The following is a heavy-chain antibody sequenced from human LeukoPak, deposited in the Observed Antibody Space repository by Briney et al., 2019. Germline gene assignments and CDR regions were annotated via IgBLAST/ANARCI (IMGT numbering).Heavy chain of an antibody. CDR2: MYISGST. CDR1: GGSINSGDYY. V-gene: IGHV4-61*02. Sequence: SETLSLTCTVSGGSINSGDYYWRWIRQPAGKGLEWIGRMYISGSTNYNPSLESRVTISVDTSKNQFSLKLSSVTAADTAVYYCARDAKDLWSGHFELWGQGTLVTVS. D-gene: IGHD3-3*01. J-gene: IGHJ4*02. CDR3: ARDAKDLWSGHFEL.